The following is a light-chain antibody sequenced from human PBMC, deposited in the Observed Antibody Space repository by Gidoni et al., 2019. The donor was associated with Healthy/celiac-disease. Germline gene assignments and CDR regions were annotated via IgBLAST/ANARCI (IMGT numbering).Light chain of an antibody. Sequence: DIQLTQSPSFLSASVGDRVPITCRASQGISSYLALYQQKPGKAPKLLIYAASTLQSGVPSRVSGSGSGTEFTLTISSLQPEDFATYYCQQLNFFGQGTRLEIK. CDR1: QGISSY. J-gene: IGKJ5*01. CDR2: AAS. CDR3: QQLNF. V-gene: IGKV1-9*01.